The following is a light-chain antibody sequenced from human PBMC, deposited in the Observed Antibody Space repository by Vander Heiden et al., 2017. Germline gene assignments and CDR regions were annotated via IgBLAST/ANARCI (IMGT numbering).Light chain of an antibody. CDR2: WAA. CDR3: QQSYTAPWT. CDR1: QSVLTTANNKNH. J-gene: IGKJ1*01. V-gene: IGKV4-1*01. Sequence: DIVMTQSPDSLAASLGERATITCKSSQSVLTTANNKNHLGWYQQKRGQPPKLLFFWAATRASGVPDRFSASGSGTDFTLTISSLQAEDVAIYYCQQSYTAPWTFGPGTNVEIK.